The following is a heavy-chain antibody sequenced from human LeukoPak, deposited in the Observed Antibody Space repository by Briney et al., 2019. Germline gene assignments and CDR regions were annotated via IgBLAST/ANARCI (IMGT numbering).Heavy chain of an antibody. Sequence: GGSLRLSCAASGFTFSNAWMSWVRQAPGKGLEWVSAISGSGGSTYYADSVKGRFTISRDNSKNTLYLQMNSLRAEDTAVYYCAKGMEQQLVLPLWFDPWGQGTLVTVSS. J-gene: IGHJ5*02. CDR2: ISGSGGST. CDR3: AKGMEQQLVLPLWFDP. V-gene: IGHV3-23*01. CDR1: GFTFSNAW. D-gene: IGHD6-13*01.